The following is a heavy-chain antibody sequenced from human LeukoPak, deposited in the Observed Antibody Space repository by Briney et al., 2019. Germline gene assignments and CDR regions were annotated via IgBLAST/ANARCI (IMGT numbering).Heavy chain of an antibody. CDR3: ARGRHSGFDY. CDR2: LYSGGGT. Sequence: GGSLRLSCAASGFIVSSIYMSWVRRAPGKGLEWVSALYSGGGTYYADSLKGRFTISRDNSKNTMYLQMNSLRAEDTAVYYCARGRHSGFDYWGQGTLVTVSS. D-gene: IGHD3-10*01. V-gene: IGHV3-66*01. J-gene: IGHJ4*02. CDR1: GFIVSSIY.